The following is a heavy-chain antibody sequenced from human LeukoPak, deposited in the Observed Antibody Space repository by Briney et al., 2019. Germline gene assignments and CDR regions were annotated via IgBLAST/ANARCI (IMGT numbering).Heavy chain of an antibody. D-gene: IGHD2-8*01. CDR2: INWKGGGT. V-gene: IGHV3-20*04. CDR1: GFPFHYYG. Sequence: GGSLRLSSAASGFPFHYYGITWVRQAPGKGLEWVSGINWKGGGTGYADSVKGRFTISRDNAKNSLYLQMNSLRAEDTAVYYCARDVGGDYCTNGVCYGVYFDYWGQGTLVTVSS. J-gene: IGHJ4*02. CDR3: ARDVGGDYCTNGVCYGVYFDY.